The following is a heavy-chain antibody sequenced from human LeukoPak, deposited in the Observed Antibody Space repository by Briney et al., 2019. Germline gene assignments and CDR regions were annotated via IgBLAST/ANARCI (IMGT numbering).Heavy chain of an antibody. D-gene: IGHD6-13*01. CDR2: IISNGEST. Sequence: GGPLRLSCSASGFTFSGYAMHWVRQAPGKGLEYVSAIISNGESTYYSDSVKDRFTISRDNSKNTLYLQMSSLRPEDTAVYYCVKSASTWYLFDYWGQGTLVT. J-gene: IGHJ4*02. CDR1: GFTFSGYA. V-gene: IGHV3-64*03. CDR3: VKSASTWYLFDY.